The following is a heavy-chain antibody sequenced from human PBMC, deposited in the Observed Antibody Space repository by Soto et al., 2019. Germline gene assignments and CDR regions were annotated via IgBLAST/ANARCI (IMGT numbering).Heavy chain of an antibody. Sequence: SETLSLTCTVSGGSISSYYWSWIRQPPGKGLEWIGYIYYSGSTNYNPSLKSRVTISVDTSKNQFSLKLSSVTAADTAVYYCARTDGSGSYTIGEYFQHWGQGTLVTVSS. CDR2: IYYSGST. CDR3: ARTDGSGSYTIGEYFQH. V-gene: IGHV4-59*01. D-gene: IGHD3-10*01. CDR1: GGSISSYY. J-gene: IGHJ1*01.